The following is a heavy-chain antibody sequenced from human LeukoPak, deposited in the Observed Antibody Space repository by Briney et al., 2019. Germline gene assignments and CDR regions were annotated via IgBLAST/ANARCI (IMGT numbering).Heavy chain of an antibody. V-gene: IGHV1-46*01. D-gene: IGHD3-16*02. CDR2: INPGGGST. CDR3: ARQGGVIVTFPFDY. Sequence: GASVKVSCKASGYTFTSYYMHWVRQAPGQGLEWMGIINPGGGSTSYAQKFQGRVTMTRDTSTSTAYMELRSLRSDDTAVYYCARQGGVIVTFPFDYWGQGTLVTVSS. CDR1: GYTFTSYY. J-gene: IGHJ4*02.